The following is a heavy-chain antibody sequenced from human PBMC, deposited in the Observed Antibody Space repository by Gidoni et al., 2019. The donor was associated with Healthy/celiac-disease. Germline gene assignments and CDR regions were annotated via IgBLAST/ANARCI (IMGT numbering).Heavy chain of an antibody. J-gene: IGHJ4*02. CDR1: GFTFSSYA. CDR3: AREIAVADHFDY. D-gene: IGHD6-13*01. CDR2: ISGSGA. V-gene: IGHV3-23*01. Sequence: EVQLLESGGGLVQPGGSLRLSCAASGFTFSSYAMSWVRPAPGKGLEWVSGISGSGAHYADSVKGRFTISRDNSKNTLYLQMNSLRAEDTAVYYCAREIAVADHFDYWGQGNLVTVSS.